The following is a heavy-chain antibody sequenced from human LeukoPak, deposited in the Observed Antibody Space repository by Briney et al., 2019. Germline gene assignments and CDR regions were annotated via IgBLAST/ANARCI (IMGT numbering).Heavy chain of an antibody. Sequence: SETLSLTCTVSGGSISSGDYYWSWVRQPPGKGLEWIGYIYYSGSTYYNPSLKSRVTISVDTSENQFSLKLRSVTAADTAVYYRAREGDPEGHWGQGTLVTVSS. CDR3: AREGDPEGH. CDR1: GGSISSGDYY. V-gene: IGHV4-30-4*01. J-gene: IGHJ4*02. D-gene: IGHD1-14*01. CDR2: IYYSGST.